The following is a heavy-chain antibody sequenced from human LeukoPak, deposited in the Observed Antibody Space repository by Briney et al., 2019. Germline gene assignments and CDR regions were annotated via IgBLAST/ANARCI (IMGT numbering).Heavy chain of an antibody. CDR1: GFTFSSYA. CDR3: ASGIMITFGGVIANDY. V-gene: IGHV3-64*01. J-gene: IGHJ4*02. CDR2: ISSNGGST. Sequence: GGSLRLSCAASGFTFSSYAMHWVRQAPGKGLEYDSAISSNGGSTYYANSVKGRFTISRDNSKNTLYLQMGSLRAEDMAVYYCASGIMITFGGVIANDYWGQGTLVTVSS. D-gene: IGHD3-16*02.